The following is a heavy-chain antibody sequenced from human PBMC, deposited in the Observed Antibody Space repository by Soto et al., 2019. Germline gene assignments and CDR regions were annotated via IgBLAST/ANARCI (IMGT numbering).Heavy chain of an antibody. CDR1: GGSISSSSYY. J-gene: IGHJ5*02. V-gene: IGHV4-39*01. CDR2: IYYSGST. D-gene: IGHD3-10*01. Sequence: PSETLSLTCTVSGGSISSSSYYWGWIRQPPGKGLEWIGSIYYSGSTYYNPSLKSRVTISVDTSKNQFSLKLSSVTAADTAVYYCARHEGSGSYRNWFDPWGQGTLVTVSS. CDR3: ARHEGSGSYRNWFDP.